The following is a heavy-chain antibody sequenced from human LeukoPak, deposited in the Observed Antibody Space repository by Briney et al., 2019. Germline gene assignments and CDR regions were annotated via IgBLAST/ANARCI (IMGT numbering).Heavy chain of an antibody. CDR3: AKDNCSGGSCRLDY. CDR1: GFTFDDYA. Sequence: APRLSCAASGFTFDDYAMHWVRQAPGKGLEWVSGISWNSGSIGYADSVKGRFTISRDNAKNSLYLQMNSLRAEDTALYYCAKDNCSGGSCRLDYWGQGTLVTVSS. D-gene: IGHD2-15*01. J-gene: IGHJ4*02. CDR2: ISWNSGSI. V-gene: IGHV3-9*01.